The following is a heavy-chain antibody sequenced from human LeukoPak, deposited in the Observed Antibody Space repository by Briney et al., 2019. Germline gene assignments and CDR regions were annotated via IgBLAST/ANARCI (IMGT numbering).Heavy chain of an antibody. CDR3: ARDGYNYGLDP. CDR1: GGSISSYY. V-gene: IGHV4-59*01. J-gene: IGHJ5*02. D-gene: IGHD5-24*01. Sequence: SETLSLTCTVSGGSISSYYWSWIRQPPGKGLEWIGYIYYSVSTNYNPSLKSRVTISVDTSKNQFSLKLSSVTAADTAVYYCARDGYNYGLDPWGQGTLVTVSS. CDR2: IYYSVST.